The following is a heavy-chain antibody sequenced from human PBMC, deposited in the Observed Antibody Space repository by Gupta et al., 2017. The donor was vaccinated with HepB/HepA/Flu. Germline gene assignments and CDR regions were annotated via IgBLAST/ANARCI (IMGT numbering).Heavy chain of an antibody. CDR3: ARDAHLPVVRGVNLLSGGFDP. D-gene: IGHD3-10*01. Sequence: EVQLLESGGGLVQPGGSLRLSCAASGFTFDTYPMTWVRQAPGKGLEWVSGLTATGENAYYTDSVRGRFTVSRDNSKDTLFLQMNSLRAEDTAVYFCARDAHLPVVRGVNLLSGGFDPWGQGTLVTVSS. CDR1: GFTFDTYP. CDR2: LTATGENA. J-gene: IGHJ5*02. V-gene: IGHV3-23*01.